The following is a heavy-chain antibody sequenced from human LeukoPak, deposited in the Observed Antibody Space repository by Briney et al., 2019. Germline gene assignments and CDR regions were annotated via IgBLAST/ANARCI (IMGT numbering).Heavy chain of an antibody. CDR2: ISYDGSNK. CDR3: ARGGGATLYYYFDY. D-gene: IGHD1-26*01. Sequence: PGGPLRLSCAASGFTFSSYAMHWVRQAPGKGLEWVAVISYDGSNKYYADSVKGRFTISRDNSKNTLYLQMNSLRAEDTAVYYCARGGGATLYYYFDYWGQGTLVTVSS. CDR1: GFTFSSYA. J-gene: IGHJ4*02. V-gene: IGHV3-30*04.